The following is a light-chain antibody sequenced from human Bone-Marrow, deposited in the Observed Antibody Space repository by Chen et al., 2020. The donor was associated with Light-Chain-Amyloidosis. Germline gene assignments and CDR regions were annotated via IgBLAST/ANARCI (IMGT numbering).Light chain of an antibody. CDR3: AAWDASLRVYL. CDR1: NSNVGTDN. CDR2: NDI. Sequence: QSVLTQPPSASGNPGQRVTLSCSGSNSNVGTDNVYWYQQLPGTAPKLLIYNDIQRPSGVPDRISGSKSGTSAFLAISGLRSGDEADYYCAAWDASLRVYLFGAGTKVTVL. J-gene: IGLJ1*01. V-gene: IGLV1-47*01.